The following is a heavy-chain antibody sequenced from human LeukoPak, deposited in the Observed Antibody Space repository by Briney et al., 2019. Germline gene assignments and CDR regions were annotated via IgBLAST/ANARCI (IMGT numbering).Heavy chain of an antibody. V-gene: IGHV3-13*04. CDR2: IGTAGDT. Sequence: GGSPRLSCAASGFTFSSYDMHWVRQATGKGLEWVSAIGTAGDTYYPGSVKGRFTISRENAKNSLYLQMNSLRAGDTAVYYCAKYQGSMAVHWYFDYWGQGTLVTFSS. CDR1: GFTFSSYD. CDR3: AKYQGSMAVHWYFDY. D-gene: IGHD6-19*01. J-gene: IGHJ4*02.